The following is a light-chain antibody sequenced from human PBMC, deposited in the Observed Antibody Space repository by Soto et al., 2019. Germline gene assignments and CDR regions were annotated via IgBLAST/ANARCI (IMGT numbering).Light chain of an antibody. V-gene: IGKV3-11*01. CDR3: QQRSNWLFT. J-gene: IGKJ3*01. Sequence: EIVLTQSPATLSLSPGERATLSCRASQSVSSYLAWYKRKPGQAPRLLIYDASNRATGIPARFSGSGSGTDFTLTISSLEPEDFAVYYCQQRSNWLFTFGPGTKVDIK. CDR2: DAS. CDR1: QSVSSY.